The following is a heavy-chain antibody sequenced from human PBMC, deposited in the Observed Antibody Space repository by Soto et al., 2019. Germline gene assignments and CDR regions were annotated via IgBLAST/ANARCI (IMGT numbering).Heavy chain of an antibody. CDR2: FSGSDART. D-gene: IGHD2-15*01. V-gene: IGHV3-23*01. CDR1: GFTFTTYA. CDR3: AKDLVSETLTYFDC. Sequence: HPGGSLRLSCAASGFTFTTYAINWVRQAPGKRLEWVAAFSGSDARTFYADSVKGRFTISGDKSKNTLYLQMNSLTAEDTAVYYSAKDLVSETLTYFDCWGQGTLVTVSS. J-gene: IGHJ4*02.